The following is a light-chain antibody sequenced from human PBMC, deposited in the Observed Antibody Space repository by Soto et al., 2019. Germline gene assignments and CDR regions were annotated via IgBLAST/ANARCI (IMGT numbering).Light chain of an antibody. V-gene: IGKV3D-15*01. CDR3: QQYNNWPPKT. CDR1: QSVSSN. CDR2: GAS. J-gene: IGKJ5*01. Sequence: EIMMTLSPATLSVSPGERATLSCRASQSVSSNLAWYQQIPGQAPRLLIYGASTRATGIPARFSGSGSGTEFTLTISSLQSEDFAVYYCQQYNNWPPKTFGQGTRLEIK.